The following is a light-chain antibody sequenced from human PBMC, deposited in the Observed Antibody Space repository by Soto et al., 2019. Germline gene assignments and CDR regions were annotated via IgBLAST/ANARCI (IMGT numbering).Light chain of an antibody. CDR3: MPALQTRT. J-gene: IGKJ1*01. V-gene: IGKV2-28*01. Sequence: DIVMTQSPLSLPVTPGEPASISCRSSQSLLHSNGYNYLDWYLQKPGQSPQLLIYLGSNRASGVHDRCSGSGSVTDFTLKISRVEAEDVGVYYCMPALQTRTFGHGPKVEIK. CDR2: LGS. CDR1: QSLLHSNGYNY.